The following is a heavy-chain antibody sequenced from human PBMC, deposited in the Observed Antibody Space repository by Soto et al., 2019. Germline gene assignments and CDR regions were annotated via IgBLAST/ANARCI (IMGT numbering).Heavy chain of an antibody. CDR1: GYTFTCYY. Sequence: GXSVKVSCKASGYTFTCYYMHWVRQAPGQGLEWMGWINPNSGGTKSAQKFQGRVTMTRDTSISTAYMELSRLRSDDTAVYYCARRKGDYYDSSGYHYYFDYWGQGTLVTVS. V-gene: IGHV1-2*02. J-gene: IGHJ4*02. CDR3: ARRKGDYYDSSGYHYYFDY. D-gene: IGHD3-22*01. CDR2: INPNSGGT.